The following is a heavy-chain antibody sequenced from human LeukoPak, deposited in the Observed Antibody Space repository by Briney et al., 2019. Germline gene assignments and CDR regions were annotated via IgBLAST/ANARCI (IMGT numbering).Heavy chain of an antibody. J-gene: IGHJ6*02. CDR1: GYTFTTYS. D-gene: IGHD2-21*01. CDR2: INLSGGST. CDR3: VRHIHMDV. V-gene: IGHV1-46*01. Sequence: ASVKVSCKASGYTFTTYSMHWVRQAPGQGLEWMAIINLSGGSTDYTQKFQGRVTTTRDTSTSTVYMELSSLRSEDTAVYYCVRHIHMDVWGQGTTVTVSS.